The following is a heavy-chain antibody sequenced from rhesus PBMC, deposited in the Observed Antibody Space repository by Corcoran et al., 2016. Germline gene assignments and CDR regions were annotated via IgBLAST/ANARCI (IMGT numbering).Heavy chain of an antibody. CDR1: GFTFSSYG. CDR2: MSNGGGST. J-gene: IGHJ4*01. CDR3: AKDTGIQLQLDY. Sequence: EVQLVESGGGLVQPGGSLRLSCAASGFTFSSYGMSWVRQAPGKGLEWVSYMSNGGGSTYYADSAKGRFTSSRDNSKNTLSLQMNSLRAEDTAVYYCAKDTGIQLQLDYWGQGVLVTVSS. D-gene: IGHD5-12*01. V-gene: IGHV3S5*01.